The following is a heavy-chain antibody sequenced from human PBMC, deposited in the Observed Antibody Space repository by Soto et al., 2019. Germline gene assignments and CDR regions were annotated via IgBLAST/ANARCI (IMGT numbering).Heavy chain of an antibody. CDR2: IYWNDDT. CDR1: GFSLTSTGVG. D-gene: IGHD2-15*01. V-gene: IGHV2-5*01. J-gene: IGHJ5*02. Sequence: ITLKESGPTLVKPTQTLTLTCTFSGFSLTSTGVGVRWIRQPPGKALEWLALIYWNDDTYYSPSLKSRLTITKDTSKNQVVLTVTNMDPVDTATYYCAHRRHYCSGASCYVWFAPWGQGTLVTVSS. CDR3: AHRRHYCSGASCYVWFAP.